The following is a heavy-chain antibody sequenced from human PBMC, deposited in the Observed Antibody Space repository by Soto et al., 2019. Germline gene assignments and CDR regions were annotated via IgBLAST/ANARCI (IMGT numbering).Heavy chain of an antibody. CDR3: ARYYCTSTTCFYFDY. Sequence: SETLSLTCTVSGGSINSYYWSWIRQPPWKGLEWIGYVYYTGSTNYNPSLKSRVTMSVDTSKNQFSLRLSSVTAADTAVYYCARYYCTSTTCFYFDYWGQGTLVTVSS. CDR1: GGSINSYY. J-gene: IGHJ4*02. D-gene: IGHD2-2*01. CDR2: VYYTGST. V-gene: IGHV4-59*01.